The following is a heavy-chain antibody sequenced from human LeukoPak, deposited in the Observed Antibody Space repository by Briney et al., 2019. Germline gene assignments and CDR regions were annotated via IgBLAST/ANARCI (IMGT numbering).Heavy chain of an antibody. Sequence: ASVKVSCKASGYTFTSDYMHWVRQTPGQGLEWMGIINPSGGSTTYAQQFQGRVTMTRDTSTSTVYMELSSLRAEDTAVYYCARARDYYGWGSLGFDPWGQGTLVTVSS. D-gene: IGHD3-10*01. CDR3: ARARDYYGWGSLGFDP. V-gene: IGHV1-46*01. CDR2: INPSGGST. J-gene: IGHJ5*02. CDR1: GYTFTSDY.